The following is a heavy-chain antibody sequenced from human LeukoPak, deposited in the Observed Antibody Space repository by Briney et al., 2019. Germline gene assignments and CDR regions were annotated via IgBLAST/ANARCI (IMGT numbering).Heavy chain of an antibody. CDR1: GYTFTHYA. CDR3: AREDPGGAFDV. V-gene: IGHV1-18*01. CDR2: IGTYNGNP. D-gene: IGHD3-16*01. J-gene: IGHJ3*01. Sequence: ASVKVSCKASGYTFTHYAISWVRQAPGQGLEWMGWIGTYNGNPDYTQRLQGRVTMTTDTSTSTAYMELRSLKSDDTAVYYCAREDPGGAFDVWGRGTMVTVSS.